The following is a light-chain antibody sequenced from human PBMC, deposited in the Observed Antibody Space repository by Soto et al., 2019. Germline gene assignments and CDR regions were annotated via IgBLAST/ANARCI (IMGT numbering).Light chain of an antibody. CDR1: SSDVGGYNY. CDR3: CSYAGSYTLV. CDR2: DVS. Sequence: QSALTQPRSVSGSPGQSVTISCTGTSSDVGGYNYVSWYQQHPGKAPKLMIYDVSKRPSGVPDRFSGSKSGNTASLAISGLQAEDEADYSCCSYAGSYTLVFGGGTPLTVL. J-gene: IGLJ2*01. V-gene: IGLV2-11*01.